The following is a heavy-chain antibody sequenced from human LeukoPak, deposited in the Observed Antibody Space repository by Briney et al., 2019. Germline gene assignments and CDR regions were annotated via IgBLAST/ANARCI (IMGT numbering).Heavy chain of an antibody. CDR1: GGSISSYY. J-gene: IGHJ3*02. CDR3: ARERARAFDI. Sequence: SETLSLTCTVSGGSISSYYWSWIRQPPGKGLEWIGYIYYSGSTNYNPSLKSRVTISVDTSKNQFSLKLSPVTAADTAVYYCARERARAFDIWGQGTMVTVSS. V-gene: IGHV4-59*01. CDR2: IYYSGST.